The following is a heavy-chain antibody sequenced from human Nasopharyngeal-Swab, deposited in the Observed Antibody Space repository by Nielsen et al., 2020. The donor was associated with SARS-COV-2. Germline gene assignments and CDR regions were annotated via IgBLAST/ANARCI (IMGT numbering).Heavy chain of an antibody. CDR2: ILVNRYT. D-gene: IGHD3-3*01. J-gene: IGHJ4*02. V-gene: IGHV4-34*12. CDR3: ARLDPFGSEDM. Sequence: ESLKISCAASGFTFSNAWMNWIRQPPGKGLQWIGQILVNRYTEYHPSVRGRITVHADTSENSFSLRLTSVTAADTAVYYCARLDPFGSEDMWGQGTLVTVSS. CDR1: GFTFSNAW.